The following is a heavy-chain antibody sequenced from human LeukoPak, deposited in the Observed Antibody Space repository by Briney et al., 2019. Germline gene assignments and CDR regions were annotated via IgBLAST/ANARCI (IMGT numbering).Heavy chain of an antibody. CDR3: ARGRKGAVWFDY. CDR2: MNPNSGNT. V-gene: IGHV1-8*01. D-gene: IGHD1-26*01. Sequence: ASVKVSCKASGYTFTSYDINWVRQATGQGLEWMGWMNPNSGNTGYAQKFQGRVTMTRNTSISTAYMELSSLRSEDTAVYYCARGRKGAVWFDYWGQGTLVTVSS. J-gene: IGHJ4*02. CDR1: GYTFTSYD.